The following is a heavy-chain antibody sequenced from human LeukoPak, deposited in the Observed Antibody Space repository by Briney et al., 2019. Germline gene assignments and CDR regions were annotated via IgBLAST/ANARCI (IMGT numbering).Heavy chain of an antibody. D-gene: IGHD3-9*01. CDR3: ARALLRYFDWLLIEEGEFDC. CDR1: GYTFTSYG. Sequence: ASVKVSCKASGYTFTSYGISWVRQALGQGLEWMGWISAYNGNTNYAQKLQGRVTMTTDTSTSTAYMELRSLRSDDTAVYYCARALLRYFDWLLIEEGEFDCWGQGTLVTVSS. V-gene: IGHV1-18*04. J-gene: IGHJ4*02. CDR2: ISAYNGNT.